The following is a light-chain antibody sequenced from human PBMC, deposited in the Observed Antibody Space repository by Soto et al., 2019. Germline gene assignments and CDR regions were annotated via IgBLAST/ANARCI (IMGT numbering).Light chain of an antibody. Sequence: DIQMTQSPSTLSASVLDIVTSTFLASQSISSWLAWYQQKPGKAPKLLIHEASRLESGVPSRFSGSESGTEFTLTISGLHAEDFATYYCQQYNNFPLTFGGGTKVDIK. J-gene: IGKJ4*01. V-gene: IGKV1-5*01. CDR3: QQYNNFPLT. CDR1: QSISSW. CDR2: EAS.